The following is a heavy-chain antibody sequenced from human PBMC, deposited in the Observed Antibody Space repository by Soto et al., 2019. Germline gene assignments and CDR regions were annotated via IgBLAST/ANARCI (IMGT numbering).Heavy chain of an antibody. V-gene: IGHV3-21*06. CDR1: GFTFSSYS. CDR3: ARDFKESQYYYYCVDV. Sequence: EVQLVESGGGLVKPGGSLRLSCVVSGFTFSSYSMNWVRQAPGKGLEWVSSISSGSNYTYYADSVKGRFTISRDNAQNSVCLQMNGLRGEDTALYYCARDFKESQYYYYCVDVWGKGTTVTVS. CDR2: ISSGSNYT. D-gene: IGHD3-10*01. J-gene: IGHJ6*03.